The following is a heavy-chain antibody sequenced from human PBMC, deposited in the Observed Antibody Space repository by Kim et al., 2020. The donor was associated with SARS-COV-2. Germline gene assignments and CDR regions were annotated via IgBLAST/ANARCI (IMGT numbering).Heavy chain of an antibody. Sequence: GGSLRLSCAVSGFTFTNYAMNWVRQAPGKGLEWVSCISWNSGSICYADSVKGRFTISRDNAKNSLYLQMNSLRGEDTALYYCARNMWAAVVTAVDVWGKGTTVIVYS. D-gene: IGHD2-21*02. CDR1: GFTFTNYA. CDR3: ARNMWAAVVTAVDV. J-gene: IGHJ6*04. CDR2: ISWNSGSI. V-gene: IGHV3-9*01.